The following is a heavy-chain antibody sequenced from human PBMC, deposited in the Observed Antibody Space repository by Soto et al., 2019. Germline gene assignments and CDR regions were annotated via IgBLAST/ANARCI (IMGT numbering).Heavy chain of an antibody. D-gene: IGHD5-12*01. V-gene: IGHV4-59*01. CDR2: IYYSGST. Sequence: PSETLSLTCTVSGGSISSYYWSWIRQPPGKGLEWIGYIYYSGSTNYNPSLKSRVTISVDTSKNQFSLKLSSVTAADTAVYYCARVMATQRAVDYWGQGTLVTVSS. CDR1: GGSISSYY. J-gene: IGHJ4*02. CDR3: ARVMATQRAVDY.